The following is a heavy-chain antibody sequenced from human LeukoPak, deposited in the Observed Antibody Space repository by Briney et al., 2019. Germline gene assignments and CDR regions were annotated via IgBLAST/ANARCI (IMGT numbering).Heavy chain of an antibody. V-gene: IGHV3-11*03. Sequence: GGSLRLSCAASGFTFSDYYMSWIPQAPGKGLEWVSYISSSSSYTNYADSVRGRFTISRDNAKKSLYLQMNSLRVEDTAVYYCARVMTTVTYYYYAMDVSGQGTTVTVSS. D-gene: IGHD4-17*01. CDR1: GFTFSDYY. J-gene: IGHJ6*02. CDR2: ISSSSSYT. CDR3: ARVMTTVTYYYYAMDV.